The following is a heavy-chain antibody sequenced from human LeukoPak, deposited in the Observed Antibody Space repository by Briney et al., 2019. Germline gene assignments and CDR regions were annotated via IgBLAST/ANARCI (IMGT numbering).Heavy chain of an antibody. V-gene: IGHV4-59*08. J-gene: IGHJ4*02. CDR1: GGSISSYY. CDR2: INDSGSI. Sequence: SETLPLTCTVSGGSISSYYWSWIRQPPGKGLEWIGYINDSGSINSNPSLKSRVTMSVDTSKNQFSLKLSSVTAADTAVYYCTRRGRNNWGEGNDYWGQGTLVTVSS. CDR3: TRRGRNNWGEGNDY. D-gene: IGHD1-1*01.